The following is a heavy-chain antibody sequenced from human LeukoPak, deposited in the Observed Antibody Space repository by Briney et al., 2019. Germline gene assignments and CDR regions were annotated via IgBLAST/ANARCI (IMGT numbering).Heavy chain of an antibody. CDR3: ARSVPYGTTWYGRSDC. CDR1: GFPFYSYW. CDR2: IRHGGSTK. D-gene: IGHD6-13*01. J-gene: IGHJ4*02. Sequence: GGSLRLSCTASGFPFYSYWMTWVRQTPGKGLEWVANIRHGGSTKYYVDSVKGRFTISRDNAMNSLYLQMDSLRVEDTAIYYCARSVPYGTTWYGRSDCWGQGTQVTVSS. V-gene: IGHV3-7*03.